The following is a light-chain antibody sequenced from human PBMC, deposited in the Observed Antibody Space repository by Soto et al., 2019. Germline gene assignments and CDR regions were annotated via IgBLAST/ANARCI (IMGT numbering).Light chain of an antibody. J-gene: IGKJ4*01. CDR3: QQRVNRVT. Sequence: EIVLTQSPATLPLSPGERASLSCRASQSVTTYLAWYQQKPGQAPRLLIYDSSNRATGIPARFSGSGSGTDFTLTISSLESEDFAVYYCQQRVNRVTFGGGTKVEI. CDR1: QSVTTY. V-gene: IGKV3-11*01. CDR2: DSS.